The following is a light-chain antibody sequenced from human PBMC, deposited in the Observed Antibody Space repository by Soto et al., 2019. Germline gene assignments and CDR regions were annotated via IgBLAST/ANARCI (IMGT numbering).Light chain of an antibody. CDR2: GAS. V-gene: IGKV3-15*01. CDR3: QQYNNWPGT. J-gene: IGKJ1*01. CDR1: QSVRSN. Sequence: EVVMTQSPATLSLSPGERATLSCRASQSVRSNLAWYQQKPGQAPRLLMYGASTRATSIPARFGGSGSGTEFTLTISSLQSEDFAGYYCQQYNNWPGTFGQGTRVEIK.